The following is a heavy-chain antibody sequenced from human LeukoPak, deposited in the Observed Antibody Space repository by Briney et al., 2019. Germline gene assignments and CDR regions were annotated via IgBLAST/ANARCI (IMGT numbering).Heavy chain of an antibody. Sequence: GGSLRLSCAASGFTFSGSAMHWVRQASGKGLEWVGRIRSKANSYATAYAASVKGRFTISRDDSKNMAYLQMNSLKTEDTAVYYCARGGYSYGWVDYYYYYMDVWGKGTTVTVSS. CDR1: GFTFSGSA. CDR3: ARGGYSYGWVDYYYYYMDV. J-gene: IGHJ6*03. V-gene: IGHV3-73*01. CDR2: IRSKANSYAT. D-gene: IGHD5-18*01.